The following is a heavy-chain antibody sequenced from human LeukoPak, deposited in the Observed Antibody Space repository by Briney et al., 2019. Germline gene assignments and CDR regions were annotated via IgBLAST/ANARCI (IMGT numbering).Heavy chain of an antibody. J-gene: IGHJ4*02. CDR1: GFTFSNYW. D-gene: IGHD1-26*01. CDR2: IYNDGSRS. V-gene: IGHV3-74*01. Sequence: GGSLRLSCAASGFTFSNYWMHWVRQAPGKGLVWVSRIYNDGSRSGYVGSVQGRFTVSRDNAKSTLYLQMNSLRAEDTAIYYCARDQVGTMPNDFWGQGTLVTVSS. CDR3: ARDQVGTMPNDF.